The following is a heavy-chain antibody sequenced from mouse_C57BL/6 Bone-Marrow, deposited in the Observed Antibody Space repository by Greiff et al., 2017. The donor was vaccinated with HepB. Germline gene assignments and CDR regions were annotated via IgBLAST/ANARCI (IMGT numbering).Heavy chain of an antibody. D-gene: IGHD1-1*01. J-gene: IGHJ2*01. V-gene: IGHV1-80*01. CDR3: ARSRVTTVVATNFDY. Sequence: QVQLKESGAELVKPGASVKISCKASGYAFSSYWMNWVKQRPGKGLEWIGQIYPGDGDTNYNGKFKGKATLTADKSSSTAYMQLSSLTSEDSAVYFCARSRVTTVVATNFDYWGQGTTLTVSS. CDR2: IYPGDGDT. CDR1: GYAFSSYW.